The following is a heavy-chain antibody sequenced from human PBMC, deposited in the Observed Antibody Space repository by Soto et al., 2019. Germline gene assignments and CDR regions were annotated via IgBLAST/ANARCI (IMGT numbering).Heavy chain of an antibody. Sequence: GGSLRLSCAASGFTFDDYAMHWVRQAPGKGLEGVSGISWNSDNIGYADSVKGRFTISRDNVKNSLYLQMNSLRAEDTALYYCAKDLYSNYGDAFDIWGQGTMVTVSS. CDR2: ISWNSDNI. CDR3: AKDLYSNYGDAFDI. J-gene: IGHJ3*02. V-gene: IGHV3-9*01. CDR1: GFTFDDYA. D-gene: IGHD4-4*01.